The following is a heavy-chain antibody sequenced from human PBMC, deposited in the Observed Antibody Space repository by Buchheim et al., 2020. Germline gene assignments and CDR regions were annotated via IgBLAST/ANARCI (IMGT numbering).Heavy chain of an antibody. J-gene: IGHJ4*02. CDR2: ISYDGSNK. CDR3: AKDRGGASGYDYTFDY. D-gene: IGHD5-12*01. Sequence: QVQLVESGGGVVQPGRSLRLSCAASGFTFSSYGMHWVRQAPGKGLEWVAVISYDGSNKYYADSVKGRFTISRDNSKNTLYLQMNSLRAEDTAVYYCAKDRGGASGYDYTFDYWGQGTL. V-gene: IGHV3-30*18. CDR1: GFTFSSYG.